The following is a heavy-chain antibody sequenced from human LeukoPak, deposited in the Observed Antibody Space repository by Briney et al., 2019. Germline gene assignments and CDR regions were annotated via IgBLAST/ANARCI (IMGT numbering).Heavy chain of an antibody. J-gene: IGHJ4*02. CDR1: GYTFTGYY. Sequence: ASVKVSCKASGYTFTGYYMHWVRQAPGQGLEWMGWINPNSGGTNYAQKFQGRVTMTRDTSISTAYMELSRLRSDDTAVDYCARDRYDYVWGSYRYTGSFDYWGQGTLVTVSS. D-gene: IGHD3-16*02. V-gene: IGHV1-2*02. CDR3: ARDRYDYVWGSYRYTGSFDY. CDR2: INPNSGGT.